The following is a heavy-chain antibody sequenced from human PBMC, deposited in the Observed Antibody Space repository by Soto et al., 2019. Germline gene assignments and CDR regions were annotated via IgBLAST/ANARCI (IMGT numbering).Heavy chain of an antibody. D-gene: IGHD2-15*01. CDR2: ISGSGGST. V-gene: IGHV3-23*01. J-gene: IGHJ4*02. CDR1: GFTFSSYA. CDR3: AKCSGGSCYPGYFDY. Sequence: EVQLLESGGGLVQPGGSLRLSCAASGFTFSSYAMSWVRQAPGKGLVWVSAISGSGGSTYYADSVKGRFTISRDNSKNTLYLQMNSLRAEDTAVYYCAKCSGGSCYPGYFDYWGQGTLVTVSS.